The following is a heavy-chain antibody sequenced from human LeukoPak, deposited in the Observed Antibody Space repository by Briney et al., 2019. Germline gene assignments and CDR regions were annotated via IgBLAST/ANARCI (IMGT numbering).Heavy chain of an antibody. D-gene: IGHD4-11*01. J-gene: IGHJ3*02. CDR1: GFTFSDHY. CDR3: ARDYRNAFDI. V-gene: IGHV3-72*01. CDR2: TRNKANSYTT. Sequence: PGGSLRLSCAASGFTFSDHYMDWVRQAPGKGLEWVGRTRNKANSYTTEYAASVKGRCTISRDDSKNSLYLQMNSLKTEDTAVYYCARDYRNAFDIWGQGTMVTVSS.